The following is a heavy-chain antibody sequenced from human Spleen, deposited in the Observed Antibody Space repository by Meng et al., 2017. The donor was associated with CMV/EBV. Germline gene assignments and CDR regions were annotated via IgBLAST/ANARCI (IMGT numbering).Heavy chain of an antibody. Sequence: GGSLRLSCAASGFTIRSSYMSWVRQAPGKGLEWVSVIYTSGGKYYADSVKGRFTIPRDNSKNTLYLQMNSLRAEDTAVYYCARDSSSMGYWFDPWGQGTLVTVSS. V-gene: IGHV3-66*03. D-gene: IGHD6-6*01. CDR2: IYTSGGK. CDR1: GFTIRSSY. J-gene: IGHJ5*02. CDR3: ARDSSSMGYWFDP.